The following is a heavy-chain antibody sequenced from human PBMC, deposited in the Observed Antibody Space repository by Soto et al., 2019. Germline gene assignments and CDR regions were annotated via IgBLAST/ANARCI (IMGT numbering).Heavy chain of an antibody. CDR1: GYTLTELS. CDR3: ATATVPAAAVDYYYGMDV. V-gene: IGHV1-24*01. Sequence: QVQLVQSGAEVKKPGASVKVSCKVSGYTLTELSMHWVRQAPGKGLEWMGGFDPEDGETIYAQKFQGRVTMTEDTSTDTAYMELSRLRSEDTAVYYCATATVPAAAVDYYYGMDVWGQVSTVTVSS. CDR2: FDPEDGET. J-gene: IGHJ6*02. D-gene: IGHD2-2*01.